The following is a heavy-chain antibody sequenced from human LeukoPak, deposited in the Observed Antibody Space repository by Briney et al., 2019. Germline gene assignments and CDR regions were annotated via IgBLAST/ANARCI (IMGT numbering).Heavy chain of an antibody. Sequence: GASVKVPCKVSGYTLTVLSIHWVRQAPGKGLKWMGGFDPEDGETIYAQKFQGRVTMTRDTSISTAYMELSRLTSDDTAVYFCARETYYSSGNVYNRIDYWGQGTLVTVSS. V-gene: IGHV1-24*01. CDR1: GYTLTVLS. CDR3: ARETYYSSGNVYNRIDY. J-gene: IGHJ4*02. D-gene: IGHD3-10*01. CDR2: FDPEDGET.